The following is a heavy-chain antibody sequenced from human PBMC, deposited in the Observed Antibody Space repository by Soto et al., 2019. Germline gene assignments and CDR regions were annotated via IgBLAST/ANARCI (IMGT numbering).Heavy chain of an antibody. CDR3: AKRYGSGSYRDFNSYYGMDI. CDR2: ISPTGEQR. V-gene: IGHV3-23*01. J-gene: IGHJ6*02. D-gene: IGHD3-10*01. CDR1: RFTFRNYG. Sequence: GGSLRLSCAASRFTFRNYGMSWVRQGPGKGLEWVSGISPTGEQRFYVDSVKGRFFISRDNSQNTLSLEMSNLRADDMAVYYCAKRYGSGSYRDFNSYYGMDIWGQGTSVTVSS.